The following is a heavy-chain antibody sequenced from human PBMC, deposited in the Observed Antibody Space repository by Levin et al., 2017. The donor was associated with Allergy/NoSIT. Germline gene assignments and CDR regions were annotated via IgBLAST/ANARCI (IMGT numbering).Heavy chain of an antibody. V-gene: IGHV4-39*02. J-gene: IGHJ6*03. CDR2: IYYTGTT. Sequence: ASETLSLTCAVSGGSISTGSYYWGWIRQPPGKGLEWIGSIYYTGTTYDNPSLKSRATISVDSSKNHFSLKLSSVTAADTAVYYCARLPVFYYYYMDVWGEGTTVTVSS. CDR3: ARLPVFYYYYMDV. D-gene: IGHD1-14*01. CDR1: GGSISTGSYY.